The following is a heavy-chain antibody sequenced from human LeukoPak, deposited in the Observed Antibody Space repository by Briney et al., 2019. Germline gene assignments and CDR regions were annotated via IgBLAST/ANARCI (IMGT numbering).Heavy chain of an antibody. CDR1: GFTLSSHW. Sequence: GSLRLSCEASGFTLSSHWMSWVRQAPGKGLEWLGNINQDGSEKNSVDSVKGRFTISRDNAKNSLYLQMNSLRAEDTAVYYCARVLMTTVTNFDYWGQGTLVTVSS. CDR3: ARVLMTTVTNFDY. V-gene: IGHV3-7*01. CDR2: INQDGSEK. J-gene: IGHJ4*02. D-gene: IGHD4-11*01.